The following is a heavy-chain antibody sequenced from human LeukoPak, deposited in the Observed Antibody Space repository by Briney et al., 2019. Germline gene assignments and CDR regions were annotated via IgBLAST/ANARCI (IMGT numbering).Heavy chain of an antibody. D-gene: IGHD2-2*01. Sequence: PGGSLRLSCAASGFTFSSYSMNWVRQAPGKGLECVSYISSSSSTIYYADSVKGRFTISRDNAKNSLYLQMNSLRDEDTAVYYCVRWVRFCSSTSCTFYGMDVWGQGTTVTVSS. CDR2: ISSSSSTI. V-gene: IGHV3-48*02. CDR1: GFTFSSYS. J-gene: IGHJ6*02. CDR3: VRWVRFCSSTSCTFYGMDV.